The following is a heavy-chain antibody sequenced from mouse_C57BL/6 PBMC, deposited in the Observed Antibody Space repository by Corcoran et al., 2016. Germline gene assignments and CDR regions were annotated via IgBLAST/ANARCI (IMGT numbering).Heavy chain of an antibody. J-gene: IGHJ1*03. V-gene: IGHV14-1*01. CDR1: GLNIKDYN. CDR2: IDPEDGDT. D-gene: IGHD1-1*01. Sequence: EVQLQQSGAELVRPGASVMLPCTASGLNIKDYNMQWVKQRPEQGLEWIGRIDPEDGDTEYAPKFQGKATMTADTSSNAAYLQLSSLTSEDTAVYYCTYYYGSSQWNFDVWGTGTTVTVSS. CDR3: TYYYGSSQWNFDV.